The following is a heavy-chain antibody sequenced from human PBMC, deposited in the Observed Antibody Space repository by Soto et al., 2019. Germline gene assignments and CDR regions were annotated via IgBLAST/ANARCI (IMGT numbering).Heavy chain of an antibody. Sequence: LXLSCSESEFAFSSYAVHWVRQAPGKGLEYVSAISSNGGSTYYADSVKGRFTISRDNSKNTLYLQMSSLRAEDTAVYYCVKDHNGVSFFDYWGQGTLVTVSS. CDR1: EFAFSSYA. V-gene: IGHV3-64D*06. CDR3: VKDHNGVSFFDY. D-gene: IGHD2-8*01. J-gene: IGHJ4*02. CDR2: ISSNGGST.